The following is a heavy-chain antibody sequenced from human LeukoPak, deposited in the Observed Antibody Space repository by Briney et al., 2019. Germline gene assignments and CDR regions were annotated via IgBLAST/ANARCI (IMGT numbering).Heavy chain of an antibody. CDR1: GYSFTNYW. CDR2: THPGDSDT. Sequence: GESLKISCKGSGYSFTNYWIGWVRQMPGKGLEWMGITHPGDSDTRYSPSFEGQVTISADKSSSTAYLQWSSLKASDTAMYYCARLDYYVSGSSPDYWGQGTLVTVSS. J-gene: IGHJ4*02. D-gene: IGHD3-10*01. V-gene: IGHV5-51*01. CDR3: ARLDYYVSGSSPDY.